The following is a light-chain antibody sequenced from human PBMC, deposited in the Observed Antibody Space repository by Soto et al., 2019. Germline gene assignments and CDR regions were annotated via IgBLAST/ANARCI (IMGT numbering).Light chain of an antibody. Sequence: ERVMTQSPATLPVSPWERATLSCRASQSVGSNLAWYQQKPGQAPRLLIFGASSRATGVPARFSGSGSGTEFTLNINSLQSEDFAVYFCQQYDNLPLTFGSGTRLRL. J-gene: IGKJ5*01. CDR2: GAS. V-gene: IGKV3-15*01. CDR1: QSVGSN. CDR3: QQYDNLPLT.